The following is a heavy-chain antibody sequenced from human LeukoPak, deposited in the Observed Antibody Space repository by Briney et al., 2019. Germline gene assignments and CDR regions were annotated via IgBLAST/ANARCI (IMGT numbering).Heavy chain of an antibody. CDR1: GGSISSSSYY. J-gene: IGHJ4*02. Sequence: SETLSLTCSLSGGSISSSSYYWGWIRQPPGKGLVWIGCLYYSGNTYYNPSLKTRVTISVDTSKNDFSLNLRAVTAADTAVYHCARTAGIAVAGSRQYFDYWGQGMLVTVSS. D-gene: IGHD6-19*01. CDR2: LYYSGNT. CDR3: ARTAGIAVAGSRQYFDY. V-gene: IGHV4-39*01.